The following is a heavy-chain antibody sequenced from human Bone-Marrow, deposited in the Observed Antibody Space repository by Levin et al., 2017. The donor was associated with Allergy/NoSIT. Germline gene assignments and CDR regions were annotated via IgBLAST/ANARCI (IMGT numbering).Heavy chain of an antibody. V-gene: IGHV4-30-4*01. D-gene: IGHD5-12*01. CDR1: SGSINSGDFY. CDR2: IYYSGTT. Sequence: SETLSLTCTVSSGSINSGDFYWSWIRQPPGKALEWIGYIYYSGTTYYNPSLESRVAISVDTSKNRFFLNLKSVTATDTAVYFCVRVGRKNGSETPGWFESWGQGMLVTVSS. J-gene: IGHJ5*01. CDR3: VRVGRKNGSETPGWFES.